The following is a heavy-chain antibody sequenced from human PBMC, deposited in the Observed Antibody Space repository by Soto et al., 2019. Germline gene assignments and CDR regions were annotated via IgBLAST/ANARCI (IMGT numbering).Heavy chain of an antibody. J-gene: IGHJ6*03. Sequence: GGSLRLSCAASGFTFSGSAMHWVRQASGKGLEWVGRIRSKANSYATAYAASVKGRFTISRDDSKNTAYLQMNSLKTEDTAVYYCTSERWGFCSSTSCQWPDYYYYMDVWGKGTTVTVSS. CDR3: TSERWGFCSSTSCQWPDYYYYMDV. CDR2: IRSKANSYAT. CDR1: GFTFSGSA. V-gene: IGHV3-73*01. D-gene: IGHD2-2*01.